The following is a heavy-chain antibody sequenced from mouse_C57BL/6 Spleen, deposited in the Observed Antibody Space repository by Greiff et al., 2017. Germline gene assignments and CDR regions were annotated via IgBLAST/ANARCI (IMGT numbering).Heavy chain of an antibody. CDR1: GFTFSSYA. Sequence: EVQLVESGGGLVKPGGSLKLSCAASGFTFSSYAMSWVRQTPEKRLEWVATISDGGSYTYYPDNVKGRFTISRDNAKNNLYLQMSHLKSEDTAMYYCARDPAQALYYFDYWGQGTTLTVSS. J-gene: IGHJ2*01. D-gene: IGHD3-2*02. CDR2: ISDGGSYT. V-gene: IGHV5-4*01. CDR3: ARDPAQALYYFDY.